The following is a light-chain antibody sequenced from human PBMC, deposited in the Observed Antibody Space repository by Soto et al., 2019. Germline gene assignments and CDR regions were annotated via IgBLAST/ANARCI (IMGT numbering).Light chain of an antibody. V-gene: IGLV3-1*01. J-gene: IGLJ1*01. CDR1: KLGDKY. CDR2: QDW. Sequence: SYELTQAPSVSVSPGQTASITCSGDKLGDKYASWYQQKPGQSPVLVIYQDWKRPSGIPERFSGSKSGNTATLTISGTQAMDEADYYCQAWDSCTAVFGTGTKRTVL. CDR3: QAWDSCTAV.